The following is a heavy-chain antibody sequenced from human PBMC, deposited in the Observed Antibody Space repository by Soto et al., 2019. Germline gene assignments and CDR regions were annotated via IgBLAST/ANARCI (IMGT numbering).Heavy chain of an antibody. J-gene: IGHJ5*02. V-gene: IGHV1-2*02. CDR1: GYPFTGYF. CDR3: ARGGGTILAPLP. CDR2: INPNSGVT. Sequence: APVKVSCKASGYPFTGYFIHFVRQAPGEGLELVGYINPNSGVTKYAPSFLGRVTITRDSSIRTAYMDLNNLRSDDTAVYFCARGGGTILAPLPGGPGALVASSS. D-gene: IGHD2-2*01.